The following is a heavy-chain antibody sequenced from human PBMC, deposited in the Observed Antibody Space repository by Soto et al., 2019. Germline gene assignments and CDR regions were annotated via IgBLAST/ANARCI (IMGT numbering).Heavy chain of an antibody. CDR2: INHSGST. V-gene: IGHV4-34*01. J-gene: IGHJ6*02. CDR3: ARGVVRVVVVPATKGNYNYYYGMDV. Sequence: CTVEDVYSIGYCGSCISQPQRKGLEWIGEINHSGSTNYNPSLKSRVTISVDTSKNQFSLKLSSVTAADTAVYYCARGVVRVVVVPATKGNYNYYYGMDVSGQGTTVTVPS. CDR1: DVYSIGYC. D-gene: IGHD2-2*01.